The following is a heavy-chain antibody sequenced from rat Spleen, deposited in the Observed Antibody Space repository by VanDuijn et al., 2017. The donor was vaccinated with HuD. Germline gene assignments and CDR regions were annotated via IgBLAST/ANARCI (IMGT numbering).Heavy chain of an antibody. CDR2: ISYEGSGT. Sequence: EVQLVESGGGLVQPGRSLKLSCAASGFTFSNYDMAWVCQAPTKGLEWVASISYEGSGTYYGDSVKGRFTISRDNAKSTLYLQMNSLTSEDTATYYCARPDNNYYVMDAWGQGTSVTVSS. J-gene: IGHJ4*01. CDR3: ARPDNNYYVMDA. D-gene: IGHD1-5*01. CDR1: GFTFSNYD. V-gene: IGHV5-22*01.